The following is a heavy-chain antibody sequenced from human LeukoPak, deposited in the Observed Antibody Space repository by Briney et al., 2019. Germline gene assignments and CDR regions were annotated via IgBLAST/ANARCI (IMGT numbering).Heavy chain of an antibody. Sequence: GASVKVSCKASGYTFTGYYMHWVRQAPGQGLEWMGRINPNSGGTNHAQKFQGRVTMTRDTSISTAYMELSRLRSDDTAVYYCARVSAYDRGYSFDIWGQGTMVTVSS. CDR2: INPNSGGT. CDR3: ARVSAYDRGYSFDI. D-gene: IGHD5-18*01. V-gene: IGHV1-2*06. CDR1: GYTFTGYY. J-gene: IGHJ3*02.